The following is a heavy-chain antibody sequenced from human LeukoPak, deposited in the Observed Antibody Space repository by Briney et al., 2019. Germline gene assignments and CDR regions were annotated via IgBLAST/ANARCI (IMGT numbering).Heavy chain of an antibody. J-gene: IGHJ4*02. CDR2: ICYSGST. CDR3: ARRRDGTFDY. CDR1: GGSLSSGTYC. V-gene: IGHV4-39*01. Sequence: PSETLSLTCTVSGGSLSSGTYCWGWIRQPPGKGLEWIGDICYSGSTYYNPPLKSRVTISVDTSKNQFSLNVNSVTAADTALYYCARRRDGTFDYWGQGTLVTVSS. D-gene: IGHD2-21*02.